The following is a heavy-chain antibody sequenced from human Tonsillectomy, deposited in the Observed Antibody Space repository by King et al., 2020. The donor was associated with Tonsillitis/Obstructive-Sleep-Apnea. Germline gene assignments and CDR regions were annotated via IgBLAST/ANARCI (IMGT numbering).Heavy chain of an antibody. V-gene: IGHV1-46*01. CDR1: GYTFTSYY. CDR2: INPTGGST. CDR3: ARGSPFNNWSPPDYYMDV. Sequence: GQLVQSGAEVKKPGASVKVSCKASGYTFTSYYMHWGRQAPGQGLEWMGIINPTGGSTSYAQKFQGRVTMTRDTSTSTVSMELSSLRSEDTAVYYCARGSPFNNWSPPDYYMDVWGKGTTVTVSS. J-gene: IGHJ6*03. D-gene: IGHD3-3*01.